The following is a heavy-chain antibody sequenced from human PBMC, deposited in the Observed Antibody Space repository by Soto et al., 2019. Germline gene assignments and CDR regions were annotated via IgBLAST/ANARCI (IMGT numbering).Heavy chain of an antibody. CDR1: GYSFTDYH. Sequence: ASVKVSFRASGYSFTDYHIHWVRQAPGQGLEWLGRINPKSGGTSTAQKFQGWVTMTTDTAISTASMELTRLTSEDTAIYYCARGDSTDCSNGVCYFFYNHDMDVWGQGTTVTVSS. V-gene: IGHV1-2*04. J-gene: IGHJ6*02. CDR3: ARGDSTDCSNGVCYFFYNHDMDV. D-gene: IGHD2-8*01. CDR2: INPKSGGT.